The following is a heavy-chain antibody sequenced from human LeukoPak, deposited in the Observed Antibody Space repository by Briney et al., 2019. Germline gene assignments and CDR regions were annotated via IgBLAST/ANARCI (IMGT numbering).Heavy chain of an antibody. CDR3: ARDLGIAAAGPFDY. Sequence: PGGSLRLSCAASGFTFSTYGINWVRQAPGKGLEWVSSISSSSSYIYYADSVKGRFTISRDNAKNSLYLQMNSLRAEDTAVYYCARDLGIAAAGPFDYWGQGTLVTVSS. J-gene: IGHJ4*02. CDR1: GFTFSTYG. CDR2: ISSSSSYI. V-gene: IGHV3-21*01. D-gene: IGHD6-13*01.